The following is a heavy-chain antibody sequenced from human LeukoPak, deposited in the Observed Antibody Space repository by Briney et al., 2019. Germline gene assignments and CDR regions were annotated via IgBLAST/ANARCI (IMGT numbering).Heavy chain of an antibody. CDR3: ARDSGIAAAGTKGWYLDY. Sequence: ASIKVSCKASGYTFTSYGITWVRQAPGQGLEWMGWMSAYNGNTNYAQKLQGRATMTTDTSTSAAYMELRSLRSDDTAVYYCARDSGIAAAGTKGWYLDYWGQGTLVTVSS. CDR1: GYTFTSYG. V-gene: IGHV1-18*01. J-gene: IGHJ4*02. D-gene: IGHD6-13*01. CDR2: MSAYNGNT.